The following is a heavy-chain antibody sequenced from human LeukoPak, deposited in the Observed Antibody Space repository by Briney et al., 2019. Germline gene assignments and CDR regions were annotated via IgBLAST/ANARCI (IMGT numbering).Heavy chain of an antibody. CDR2: IYTDAGNT. D-gene: IGHD6-19*01. CDR1: GYTFTTYA. CDR3: ARGSGEGLDY. J-gene: IGHJ4*02. V-gene: IGHV1-3*04. Sequence: ASVKVSCKASGYTFTTYAMHWVRQAPGQRPEWMGYIYTDAGNTKYSQKFQDRVAITRDTSASTVYLDLSSLRSEDTAVYYCARGSGEGLDYWGQGTLVTVFS.